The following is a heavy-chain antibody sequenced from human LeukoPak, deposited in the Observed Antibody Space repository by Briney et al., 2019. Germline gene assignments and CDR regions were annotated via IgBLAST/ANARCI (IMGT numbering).Heavy chain of an antibody. J-gene: IGHJ5*02. CDR1: GYSFTNYW. Sequence: GESLKISCKGSGYSFTNYWIGWVRPMPGKGLEWVGIIYPGDSDTRYSPSFQGQVTISADKSISTAYLQWSSLKASDTVMYYCARHPYDILTGYPGPNWFDPWGQGTLVTVSA. D-gene: IGHD3-9*01. V-gene: IGHV5-51*01. CDR2: IYPGDSDT. CDR3: ARHPYDILTGYPGPNWFDP.